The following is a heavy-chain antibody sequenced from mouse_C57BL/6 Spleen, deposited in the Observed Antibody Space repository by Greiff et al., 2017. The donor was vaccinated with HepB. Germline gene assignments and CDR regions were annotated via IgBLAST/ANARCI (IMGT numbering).Heavy chain of an antibody. Sequence: QVQLQQPGAELVKPGASVKMSCKASGYTFTSYWITWVKQRPGQGLEWIGDIYPGSGSTNYNEKFKSKATLTVDTSSSTSYMQLSSLTSEDSAVYYCARLGGSNQYYAMDYWGQGTSVTVSS. V-gene: IGHV1-55*01. J-gene: IGHJ4*01. CDR2: IYPGSGST. CDR3: ARLGGSNQYYAMDY. D-gene: IGHD1-1*01. CDR1: GYTFTSYW.